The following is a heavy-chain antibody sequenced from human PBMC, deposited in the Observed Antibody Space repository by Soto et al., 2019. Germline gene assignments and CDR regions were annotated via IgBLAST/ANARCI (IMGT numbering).Heavy chain of an antibody. V-gene: IGHV3-23*01. CDR1: GFTFSSYA. CDR3: ANLGPVAPGYYYYGMDV. D-gene: IGHD6-19*01. Sequence: QPGGSLRLSCAASGFTFSSYAMSWVRQAPGKGLEWVSAISGSGGSTYYADSVKGRFTISRDNSKNTLYLQMNSLRAEDTAVYYCANLGPVAPGYYYYGMDVWGQGATVTVSS. CDR2: ISGSGGST. J-gene: IGHJ6*02.